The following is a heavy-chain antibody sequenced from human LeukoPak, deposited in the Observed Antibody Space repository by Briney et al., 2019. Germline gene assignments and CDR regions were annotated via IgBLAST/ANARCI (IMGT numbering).Heavy chain of an antibody. V-gene: IGHV1-69*13. Sequence: SVKVSCKASGGTFSSYAISWVRQAPGQGLEWMGGIIPIFGTANYAQKFQGRVTITADESTSTAYMELSSPRSGDTAVYYCASSPYSSGFAYYFDYWGQGTLVTVSS. D-gene: IGHD6-19*01. CDR1: GGTFSSYA. CDR3: ASSPYSSGFAYYFDY. CDR2: IIPIFGTA. J-gene: IGHJ4*02.